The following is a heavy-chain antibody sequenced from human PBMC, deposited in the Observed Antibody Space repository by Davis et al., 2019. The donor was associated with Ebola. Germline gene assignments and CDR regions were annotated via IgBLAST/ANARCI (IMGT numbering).Heavy chain of an antibody. CDR3: AKSSSSWYNWFDP. D-gene: IGHD6-13*01. J-gene: IGHJ5*02. CDR2: IGNKDNTHII. Sequence: GESLKISCAASGFRSRDHHMDWVRQAPGKGLEWVSRIGNKDNTHIIEYAASVKGRFTISRDDSKNSLYLQMNSLRAEDTALYYCAKSSSSWYNWFDPWGQGTLVTVSS. V-gene: IGHV3-72*01. CDR1: GFRSRDHH.